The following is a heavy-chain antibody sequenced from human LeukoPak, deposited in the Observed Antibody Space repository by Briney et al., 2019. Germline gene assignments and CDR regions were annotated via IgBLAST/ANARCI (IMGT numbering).Heavy chain of an antibody. CDR3: ARSPFFNPENWFDP. J-gene: IGHJ5*02. V-gene: IGHV4-59*07. CDR1: GGSISSYY. CDR2: IYYKGSP. Sequence: SDSLSLTCTVSGGSISSYYCSWIQQPPGRGLECIGYIYYKGSPNTNPPLKSRVTISVDTSKNQFSLKLSSVTAADTAVYYCARSPFFNPENWFDPWGQGTLVTVSS.